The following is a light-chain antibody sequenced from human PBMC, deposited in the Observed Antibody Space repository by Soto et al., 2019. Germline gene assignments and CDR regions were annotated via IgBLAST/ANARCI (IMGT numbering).Light chain of an antibody. Sequence: QSVLTQPPSVSGSPGQSVTISCAGTSSDVGNYNRVSWYQQPPGTAPKLMIYEVSKRPSGVPGRFSGSKSGNTASLTISGLQAEDEADYYCSSYTSSSTLVFGGGTKLTVL. CDR2: EVS. V-gene: IGLV2-18*02. CDR3: SSYTSSSTLV. J-gene: IGLJ2*01. CDR1: SSDVGNYNR.